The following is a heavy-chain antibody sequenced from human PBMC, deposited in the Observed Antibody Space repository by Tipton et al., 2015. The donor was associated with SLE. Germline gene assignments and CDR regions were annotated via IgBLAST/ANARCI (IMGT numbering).Heavy chain of an antibody. CDR3: AKDLSPFYGSGSYIDY. V-gene: IGHV3-7*03. D-gene: IGHD3-10*01. CDR1: GFPFSRYW. Sequence: GSLRLSCAASGFPFSRYWMSWVRQAPGKGLEWVANIEDDGSRTNYVDSVKGRFTISRDNAKNSLYLQMNSLRAEDTAVYYCAKDLSPFYGSGSYIDYWGQGTLVTVSS. CDR2: IEDDGSRT. J-gene: IGHJ4*02.